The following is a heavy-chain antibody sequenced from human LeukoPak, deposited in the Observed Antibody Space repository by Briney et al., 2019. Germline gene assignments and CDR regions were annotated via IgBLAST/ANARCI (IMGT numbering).Heavy chain of an antibody. V-gene: IGHV3-33*01. CDR1: GFTFSSYG. Sequence: PGGSLRLSCAASGFTFSSYGMHWVRQAPGKGLEWVAVIWYDGSNKYYADPVKGRFTISRDNSKNTLYLQMNSLRAEDTAVYYCARDHGTRRYFDYWGQGTLVTVSS. D-gene: IGHD1-7*01. CDR3: ARDHGTRRYFDY. J-gene: IGHJ4*02. CDR2: IWYDGSNK.